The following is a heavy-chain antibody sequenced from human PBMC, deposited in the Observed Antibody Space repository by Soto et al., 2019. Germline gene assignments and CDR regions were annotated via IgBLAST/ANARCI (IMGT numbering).Heavy chain of an antibody. Sequence: PSETLSLTCAVYGGSFSGYQWTWIRQTPGKGLEWIGEINDSGNINYNPSLKSRVTILVDTAKKQIPLKLSSVTAADTAVYYCARLYYDFWRPNWFDPWGQGTLVTVSS. CDR2: INDSGNI. V-gene: IGHV4-34*01. CDR3: ARLYYDFWRPNWFDP. CDR1: GGSFSGYQ. D-gene: IGHD3-3*01. J-gene: IGHJ5*02.